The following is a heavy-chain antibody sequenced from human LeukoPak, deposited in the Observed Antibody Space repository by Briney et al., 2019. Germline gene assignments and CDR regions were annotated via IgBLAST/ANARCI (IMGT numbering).Heavy chain of an antibody. CDR1: GFTFSSYS. Sequence: PGGSLRLSCAASGFTFSSYSMNWVRQAPGKGLEWVSSISSSSSYINYADSVKGRFTISRDNAKTSLYLQMNSLRAEDTAVYYCARDLYRIVVVPHYFDYWGQGTLVTVSS. J-gene: IGHJ4*02. D-gene: IGHD3-22*01. CDR2: ISSSSSYI. V-gene: IGHV3-21*01. CDR3: ARDLYRIVVVPHYFDY.